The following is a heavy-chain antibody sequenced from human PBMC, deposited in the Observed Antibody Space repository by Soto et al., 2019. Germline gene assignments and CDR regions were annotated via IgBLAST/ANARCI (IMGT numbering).Heavy chain of an antibody. D-gene: IGHD3-10*01. Sequence: ASVKVSCKASGYTFTSYGISWLRQAPGQGLEWMGWISAYNGNTNYAQKLQGRVTMTTDTSTSTAYMELRSLRSDDTAVYYCARNSLRYITMVRAHYYYGMDVWGQGTTVTVSS. V-gene: IGHV1-18*01. CDR2: ISAYNGNT. CDR3: ARNSLRYITMVRAHYYYGMDV. J-gene: IGHJ6*02. CDR1: GYTFTSYG.